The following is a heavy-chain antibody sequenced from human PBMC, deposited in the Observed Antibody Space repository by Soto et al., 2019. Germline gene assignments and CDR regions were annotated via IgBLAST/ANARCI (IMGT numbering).Heavy chain of an antibody. CDR3: AREREWPRYYYYMDV. Sequence: SETLSLTCTVSGGSIRNYYLTWIRQPPGKGLEWIGYIYNTGTIDYNPSLKSRVTISVDTSKNQFSLKVSSVTAADTAVYYCAREREWPRYYYYMDVWGKGTTVTVSS. CDR2: IYNTGTI. D-gene: IGHD5-12*01. J-gene: IGHJ6*03. CDR1: GGSIRNYY. V-gene: IGHV4-59*12.